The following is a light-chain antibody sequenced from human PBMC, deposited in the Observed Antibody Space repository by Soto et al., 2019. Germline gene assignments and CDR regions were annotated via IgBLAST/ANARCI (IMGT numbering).Light chain of an antibody. CDR1: QNINIY. CDR3: QQSYTIPTT. Sequence: DIQMTQSPSSLSASVGDRVTITCRASQNINIYLNWYQQKPGRAPKALIYGASTLQSGVPSRFSGSGSGTDFIHSINSLQPEDFAVYYCQQSYTIPTTFGQGTRLEIK. J-gene: IGKJ5*01. V-gene: IGKV1-39*01. CDR2: GAS.